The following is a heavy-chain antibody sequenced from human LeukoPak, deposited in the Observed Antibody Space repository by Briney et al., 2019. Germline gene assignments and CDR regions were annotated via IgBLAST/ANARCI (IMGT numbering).Heavy chain of an antibody. CDR1: GYSFTGHY. CDR2: LNPNSGGT. Sequence: ASVKVSCKASGYSFTGHYIHWVRQAPGQGLEWMGWLNPNSGGTKFAQNLQGRVTMTTDTSTSTAYMDLWSLRSDDTAVYYCARVLTDIVLMVYADGYYYMDVWGKGTTVTVSS. V-gene: IGHV1-2*02. D-gene: IGHD2-8*01. CDR3: ARVLTDIVLMVYADGYYYMDV. J-gene: IGHJ6*03.